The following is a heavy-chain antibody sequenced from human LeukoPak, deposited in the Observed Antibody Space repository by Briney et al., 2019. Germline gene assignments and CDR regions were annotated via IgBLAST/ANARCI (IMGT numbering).Heavy chain of an antibody. Sequence: GGSLRLSCAASGFTFSSYAVHWVRQAPGKGLGWVALISYDGRNKYYADSVKGRFTISRDNSKNTLSLQMNSLRAEDTAVYYCAREAEALLDWGQGTLVTVSS. CDR2: ISYDGRNK. D-gene: IGHD3-3*01. CDR1: GFTFSSYA. CDR3: AREAEALLD. V-gene: IGHV3-30*04. J-gene: IGHJ4*02.